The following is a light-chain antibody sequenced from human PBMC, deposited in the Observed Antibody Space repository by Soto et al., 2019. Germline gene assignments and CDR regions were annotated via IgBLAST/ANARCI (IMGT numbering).Light chain of an antibody. V-gene: IGLV2-8*01. J-gene: IGLJ1*01. Sequence: QSVLTQPPSASGSPGQSVTISCTGTSSDVGGYNYVSWFQQHPGKAPKVMIYEVTKRPSGVPDRFSGSKFGNTASLTVSGLQAEDEADYYCTSYAGSKNFYVFGTGTKVTVL. CDR2: EVT. CDR1: SSDVGGYNY. CDR3: TSYAGSKNFYV.